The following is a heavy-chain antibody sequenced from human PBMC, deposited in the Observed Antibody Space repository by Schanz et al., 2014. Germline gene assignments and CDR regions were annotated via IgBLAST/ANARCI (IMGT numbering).Heavy chain of an antibody. CDR1: GYTFTSYG. J-gene: IGHJ4*02. CDR3: ARGYGDSPTDF. D-gene: IGHD4-17*01. Sequence: QVQLVQSGAEVKKPGASVKVSCKASGYTFTSYGIIWVRQAPGQGLEWMGWISPYNGNTNYAQKLQGRVTITADRSTSTAYMELSSLRSEDTAVYYCARGYGDSPTDFWGQGTLVTVSS. CDR2: ISPYNGNT. V-gene: IGHV1-18*01.